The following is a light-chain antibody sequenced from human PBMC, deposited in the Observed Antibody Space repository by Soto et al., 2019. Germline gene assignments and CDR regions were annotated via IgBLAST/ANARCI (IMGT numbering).Light chain of an antibody. J-gene: IGLJ1*01. CDR2: AVN. CDR3: SSYRSSNTLEV. Sequence: QSVLTQPASVSASPGQAIFISCTGTSEDIGAYDYVSWYQQHPGKAPKLLLYAVNDRPSGVSSRFSGSKSGNTASLTISGVKPDDEADYYCSSYRSSNTLEVFGTGTKLTVL. V-gene: IGLV2-14*01. CDR1: SEDIGAYDY.